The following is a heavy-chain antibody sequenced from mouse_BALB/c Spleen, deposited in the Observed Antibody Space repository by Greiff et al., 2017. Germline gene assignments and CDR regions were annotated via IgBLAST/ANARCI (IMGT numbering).Heavy chain of an antibody. CDR1: GFSLTSYG. J-gene: IGHJ3*01. V-gene: IGHV2-9*02. D-gene: IGHD3-2*01. CDR2: IWAGGST. Sequence: VQLVESGPGLVAPSQSLSITCTVSGFSLTSYGVHWVRQPPGKGLEWLGVIWAGGSTNYNSALMSRLSISKDNSKSQVFLKMNSLQTDDTAMYYCAREVPTARATSWFAYWGQGTLVTVSA. CDR3: AREVPTARATSWFAY.